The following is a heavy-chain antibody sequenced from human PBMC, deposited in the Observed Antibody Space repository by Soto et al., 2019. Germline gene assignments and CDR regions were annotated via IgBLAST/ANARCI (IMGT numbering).Heavy chain of an antibody. D-gene: IGHD3-22*01. CDR1: GFTFSSYA. CDR2: ISYDGSNK. Sequence: QVQLVESGGGVVQPGRSLRLSCAASGFTFSSYAMHWVRQAPGKGLEWVAVISYDGSNKYYADSVKGRFTISRDNSKNTLYLQMNSLRAEDTAVYYCARDWPSTYCYDSSGPSYYYYGMDVWGQGTTVTVSS. J-gene: IGHJ6*02. CDR3: ARDWPSTYCYDSSGPSYYYYGMDV. V-gene: IGHV3-30-3*01.